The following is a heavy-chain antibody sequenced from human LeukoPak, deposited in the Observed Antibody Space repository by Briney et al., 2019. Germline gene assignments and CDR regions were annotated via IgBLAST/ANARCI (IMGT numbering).Heavy chain of an antibody. J-gene: IGHJ5*02. Sequence: ASVKASCKASGYTFTGYYMHWVRQAPGQGLEWMGWINPNSGGTNYAQKFQGRVTMTRDTSISTAYMELSRLRSDDTAVYYCARDPYDFWSGYPHNWFDPWGQGTLVTVSS. CDR3: ARDPYDFWSGYPHNWFDP. D-gene: IGHD3-3*01. V-gene: IGHV1-2*02. CDR2: INPNSGGT. CDR1: GYTFTGYY.